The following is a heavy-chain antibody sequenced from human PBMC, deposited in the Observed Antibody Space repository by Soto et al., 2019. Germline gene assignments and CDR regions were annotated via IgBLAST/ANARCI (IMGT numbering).Heavy chain of an antibody. CDR2: ISGSGGST. D-gene: IGHD2-15*01. Sequence: EVQLLESGGGLVQPGGSLRLSCAASGFTFSSYAMSWVRQAPGKGLEWVSAISGSGGSTYYADSVKGRFTISRDNSKNTLYLQMNSLRAEDTAVYYCAKDRDIVVVVAAYRFDYWGQGTLVTVSS. CDR3: AKDRDIVVVVAAYRFDY. V-gene: IGHV3-23*01. J-gene: IGHJ4*02. CDR1: GFTFSSYA.